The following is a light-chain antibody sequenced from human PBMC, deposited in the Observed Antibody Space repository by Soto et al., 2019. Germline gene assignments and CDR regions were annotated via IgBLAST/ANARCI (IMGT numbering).Light chain of an antibody. CDR2: GAS. CDR1: QSVSDN. V-gene: IGKV3D-15*01. Sequence: EIVLTQSPATLSVSPGERVTLSCRASQSVSDNLAWYQQKPGQAPRLLIYGASIRATDIPARFSGSGSGTEFSLTISSLQSEDFAVYYCQQYNDWPLPFGGGTKVELK. CDR3: QQYNDWPLP. J-gene: IGKJ4*01.